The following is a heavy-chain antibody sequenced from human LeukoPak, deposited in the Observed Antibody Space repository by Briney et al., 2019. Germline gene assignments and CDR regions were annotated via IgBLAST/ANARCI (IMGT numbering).Heavy chain of an antibody. CDR3: ARSGLWYYGSGSSNWFDP. J-gene: IGHJ5*02. V-gene: IGHV1-69*05. CDR2: IIPIFGTA. D-gene: IGHD3-10*01. Sequence: ASVKVSCKASGGTFSSYAISWVRQAPGQGLEWMGGIIPIFGTANYAQKFQGRVTITTDESTSTAYMELSSLRSEDTAVYYCARSGLWYYGSGSSNWFDPWGQGTPVTVSS. CDR1: GGTFSSYA.